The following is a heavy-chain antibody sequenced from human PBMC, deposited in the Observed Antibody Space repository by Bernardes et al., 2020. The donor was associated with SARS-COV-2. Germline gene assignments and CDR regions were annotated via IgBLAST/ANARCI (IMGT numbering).Heavy chain of an antibody. CDR2: ISGSGGST. J-gene: IGHJ6*02. CDR1: GFTFSSYA. CDR3: AKDGQLRFLEWFPNYYYYGMDV. Sequence: GGSLRLSCAASGFTFSSYAMSWVRQAPGKGLEWVSAISGSGGSTYYADSVKGRFTISRDNSKNTLYLQMNSLRAEDTAVYYCAKDGQLRFLEWFPNYYYYGMDVWGQGTTVTVSS. D-gene: IGHD3-3*01. V-gene: IGHV3-23*01.